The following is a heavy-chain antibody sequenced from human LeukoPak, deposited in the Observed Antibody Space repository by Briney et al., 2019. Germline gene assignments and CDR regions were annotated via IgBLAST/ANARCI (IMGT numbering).Heavy chain of an antibody. CDR2: IYYSGST. CDR1: GGSISSSSYY. CDR3: ARDYQGGYGDKTVDY. Sequence: SEALSLTCTVSGGSISSSSYYWGWIRQPPGKGLEWIGSIYYSGSTYYNPSLKSRVTISVDTSKNQFSLKLSSVTAADTAVYYCARDYQGGYGDKTVDYWGQGTLVTVSS. D-gene: IGHD5-18*01. V-gene: IGHV4-39*07. J-gene: IGHJ4*02.